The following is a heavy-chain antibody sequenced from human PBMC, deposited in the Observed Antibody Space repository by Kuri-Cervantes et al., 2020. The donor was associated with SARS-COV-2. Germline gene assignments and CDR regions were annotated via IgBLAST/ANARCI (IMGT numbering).Heavy chain of an antibody. V-gene: IGHV3-21*01. CDR1: GFTFSSYG. CDR3: ASLLSGGGAHLYYFYMDA. CDR2: ISSSSSQR. Sequence: GGSLRLSCAASGFTFSSYGMHWVRQAPGKGLEWVSPISSSSSQRYYVDSVKGRFTISRDNAKNSLYLQMNSLRAEDTAVYYCASLLSGGGAHLYYFYMDAWGKGTPVTVSS. D-gene: IGHD3-16*01. J-gene: IGHJ6*03.